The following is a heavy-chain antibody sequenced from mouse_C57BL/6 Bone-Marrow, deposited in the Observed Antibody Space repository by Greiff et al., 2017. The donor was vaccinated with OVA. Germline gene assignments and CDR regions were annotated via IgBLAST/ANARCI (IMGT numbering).Heavy chain of an antibody. D-gene: IGHD1-1*01. CDR3: ALYYGSSLFDY. J-gene: IGHJ2*01. Sequence: VKLMESGAELVRPGTSVKMSCKASGYTFTNYWIGWAKQRPGHGLEWIGDIYPGGGYTNYNEKFKGKATLTADKSSSTAYMQFSSLTSEDSAIYYCALYYGSSLFDYWGQGTTLTVSS. V-gene: IGHV1-63*01. CDR2: IYPGGGYT. CDR1: GYTFTNYW.